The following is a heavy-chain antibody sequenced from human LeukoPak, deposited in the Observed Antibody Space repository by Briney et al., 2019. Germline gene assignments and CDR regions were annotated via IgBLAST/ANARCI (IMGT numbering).Heavy chain of an antibody. CDR2: VTSKTDGGTI. Sequence: GGSLRLSCAAPGFTFINAWMSWVRQAPGKGPEWVGRVTSKTDGGTIEYAAPVKGRFTISRDDSTNTLFLQMNSLKTEDTAVYYCTTVYGSGSYYNEGYWGQGTLVTVSS. CDR1: GFTFINAW. V-gene: IGHV3-15*01. J-gene: IGHJ4*02. D-gene: IGHD3-10*01. CDR3: TTVYGSGSYYNEGY.